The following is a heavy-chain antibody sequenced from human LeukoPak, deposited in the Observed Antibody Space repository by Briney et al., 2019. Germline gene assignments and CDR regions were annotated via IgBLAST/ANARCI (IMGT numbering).Heavy chain of an antibody. CDR3: ATPSSGKDAFDI. Sequence: ASVKVSCKVSGYTLTELSMHWVRQAPGKGLEWMGGFDPEDGETIYAQKFQGRVTMTEDTSTDTAYMELSSLRSEDTAVYYCATPSSGKDAFDIWGQGTMVTVSS. CDR2: FDPEDGET. CDR1: GYTLTELS. J-gene: IGHJ3*02. V-gene: IGHV1-24*01. D-gene: IGHD3-22*01.